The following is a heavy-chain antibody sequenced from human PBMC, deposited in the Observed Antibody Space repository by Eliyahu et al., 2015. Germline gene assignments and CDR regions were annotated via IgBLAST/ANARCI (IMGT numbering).Heavy chain of an antibody. CDR2: IXNGGRP. D-gene: IGHD1-1*01. Sequence: QVQLQESGPGLVKPSETLSPSCTVSGGSIXSDXWHWIRQXPGKGLEWXGYIXNGGRPNHHPSLKXRVTISIDTSKNQFSLNLSSVTAADTAVYYCARDPGYWDGAQFDYWGQGTLVTVSS. CDR1: GGSIXSDX. CDR3: ARDPGYWDGAQFDY. J-gene: IGHJ4*02. V-gene: IGHV4-59*01.